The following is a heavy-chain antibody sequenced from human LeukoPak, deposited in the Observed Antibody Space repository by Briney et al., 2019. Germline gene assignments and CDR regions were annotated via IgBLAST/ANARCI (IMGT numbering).Heavy chain of an antibody. CDR3: AKGLGNWGPGDAFDI. V-gene: IGHV3-23*01. CDR1: GFTFSSYA. D-gene: IGHD7-27*01. J-gene: IGHJ3*02. CDR2: ISGSGGST. Sequence: PGGSLRLSCAASGFTFSSYAMRWVRQAPGKGLEWVSGISGSGGSTYYADSVKGRFTISTDNSKNTLYLQMNSLRAEDTAVYYCAKGLGNWGPGDAFDIWGQGTMVTVSS.